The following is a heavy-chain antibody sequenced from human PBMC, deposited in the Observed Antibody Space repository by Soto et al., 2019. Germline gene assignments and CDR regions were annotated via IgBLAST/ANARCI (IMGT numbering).Heavy chain of an antibody. CDR2: IYYSGST. CDR1: GGSVSSGSYY. D-gene: IGHD3-16*02. J-gene: IGHJ4*02. Sequence: PETLSLTCTVSGGSVSSGSYYWSWIRQPPGKGLEWIGYIYYSGSTNYNPSLKSRVTISVDTSKNQFSLKLSSVTAADTAVYYCARAASIVDYFGYWGQGTLVTVSS. V-gene: IGHV4-61*01. CDR3: ARAASIVDYFGY.